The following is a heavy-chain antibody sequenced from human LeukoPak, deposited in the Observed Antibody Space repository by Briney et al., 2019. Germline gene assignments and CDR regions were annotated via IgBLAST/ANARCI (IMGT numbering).Heavy chain of an antibody. J-gene: IGHJ3*02. CDR2: IYSRGNT. D-gene: IGHD1-14*01. Sequence: GGSLRLSCAASGFTVSTNYMSWVRQAPGKGLEWVSVIYSRGNTYYADSVKGRFTISRDNSMNTLYLQMNSLRDDDTAVYYCARGGPEDAFDIWSLGTVVTVSS. V-gene: IGHV3-66*01. CDR3: ARGGPEDAFDI. CDR1: GFTVSTNY.